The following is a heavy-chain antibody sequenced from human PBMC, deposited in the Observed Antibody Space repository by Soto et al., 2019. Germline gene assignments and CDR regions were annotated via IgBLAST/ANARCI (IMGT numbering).Heavy chain of an antibody. CDR3: AKAGFSSGWSPSYFDY. CDR1: GFTFSSYA. CDR2: MSGTGGST. V-gene: IGHV3-23*01. Sequence: EVQLLESGGGLVQPGRSLRLSCAASGFTFSSYAMNWVRQAPGKGLEWVSAMSGTGGSTYDADSVKGRFTISRDNSKNTLYLQMNSLSVEDTAVFYCAKAGFSSGWSPSYFDYWGQGTLVTVSS. J-gene: IGHJ4*02. D-gene: IGHD6-19*01.